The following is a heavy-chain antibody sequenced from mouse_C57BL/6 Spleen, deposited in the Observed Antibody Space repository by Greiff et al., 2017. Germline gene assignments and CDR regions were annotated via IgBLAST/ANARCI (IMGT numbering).Heavy chain of an antibody. CDR2: ISSGSSTI. D-gene: IGHD1-1*01. J-gene: IGHJ4*01. Sequence: EVMLVESGGGLVKPGGSLKLSCAASGFTFSDYGMHWVRQAPEKGLEWVAYISSGSSTIYYADTVKGRFTISRDNAKNTLFLQMTSLRSEDTAMYYCARVVAVHYYAMDYWGQGTSVTVSS. V-gene: IGHV5-17*01. CDR1: GFTFSDYG. CDR3: ARVVAVHYYAMDY.